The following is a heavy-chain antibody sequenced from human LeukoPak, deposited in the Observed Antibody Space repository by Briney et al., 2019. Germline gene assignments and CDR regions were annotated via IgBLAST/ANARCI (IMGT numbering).Heavy chain of an antibody. CDR2: INPNSGGT. CDR3: ARGTPYGSSGYYPDY. D-gene: IGHD3-22*01. J-gene: IGHJ4*02. V-gene: IGHV1-2*06. Sequence: ASVKVSCKASGYTFTGYYMHWVRQAPGQGLEWMGRINPNSGGTNYAQKFQGRVTMTRDTSISTAYMELSRLRSDDTAVYYCARGTPYGSSGYYPDYWGQGTLVTVSS. CDR1: GYTFTGYY.